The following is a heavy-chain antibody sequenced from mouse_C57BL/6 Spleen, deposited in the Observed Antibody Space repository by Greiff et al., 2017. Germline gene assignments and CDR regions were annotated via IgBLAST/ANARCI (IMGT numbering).Heavy chain of an antibody. CDR2: IYPGDGDT. Sequence: VKLQQSGAELVKPGASVKISCKASGYAFSSYWMNWVKQRPGKGLEWIGQIYPGDGDTNYNGKFKGKATLTADKSSSTAYMQLSSLTSEDSAVYFWARNEDCGSSDWYFDVWGTGTTVTVSS. V-gene: IGHV1-80*01. CDR1: GYAFSSYW. CDR3: ARNEDCGSSDWYFDV. D-gene: IGHD1-1*01. J-gene: IGHJ1*03.